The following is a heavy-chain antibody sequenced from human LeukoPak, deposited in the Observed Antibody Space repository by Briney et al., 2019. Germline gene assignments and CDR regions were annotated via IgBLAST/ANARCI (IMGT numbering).Heavy chain of an antibody. CDR1: GFTFSSYS. Sequence: GGSLRLSCAASGFTFSSYSMTWVRQAPGKGLEWVSSISSSSSYIYYADSVKGRFTISRDNAKNSLYLQMNSLRAEDTAVYYCARGGMVQPEDYYYGTDVWGQGTTVTVSS. CDR2: ISSSSSYI. J-gene: IGHJ6*02. V-gene: IGHV3-21*01. D-gene: IGHD1-14*01. CDR3: ARGGMVQPEDYYYGTDV.